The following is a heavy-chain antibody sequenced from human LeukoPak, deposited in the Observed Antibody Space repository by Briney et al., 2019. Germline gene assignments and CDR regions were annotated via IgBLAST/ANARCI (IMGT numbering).Heavy chain of an antibody. V-gene: IGHV4-59*01. CDR3: ARVGGSYHIYYYYYMDV. J-gene: IGHJ6*03. D-gene: IGHD1-26*01. CDR1: GGSISSYY. CDR2: IYYSGST. Sequence: SETLSLTCTVSGGSISSYYWSWIRQPPGKGLEWIGYIYYSGSTNYNPSLKSRVTISVDTSKNQFSLKLSSVTAADTAVYYCARVGGSYHIYYYYYMDVWGKGTTVTVSS.